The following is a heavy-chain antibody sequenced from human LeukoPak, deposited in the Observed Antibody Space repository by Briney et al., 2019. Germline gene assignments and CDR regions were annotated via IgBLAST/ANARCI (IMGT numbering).Heavy chain of an antibody. CDR2: IKQDGSEK. CDR1: GFTFSSYW. CDR3: ARDFNVVVPAASASYYYYYMDV. V-gene: IGHV3-7*01. D-gene: IGHD2-2*01. J-gene: IGHJ6*03. Sequence: GGSLRLSCAASGFTFSSYWMSWVRQAPGKGLEWVANIKQDGSEKYYVDSVKGRFTISRDNAKNSLYLQMNSLRAEDTAVYYCARDFNVVVPAASASYYYYYMDVWGKGTTVTVSS.